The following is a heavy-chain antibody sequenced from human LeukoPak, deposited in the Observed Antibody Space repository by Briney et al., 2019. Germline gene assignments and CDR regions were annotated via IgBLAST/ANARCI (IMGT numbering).Heavy chain of an antibody. CDR1: GYDLITYG. CDR2: ISAYYSDT. V-gene: IGHV1-18*04. D-gene: IGHD6-13*01. Sequence: ASVKVSCKASGYDLITYGITWVRQAPGQGLEWMGIISAYYSDTNYAEKFQGRVTMTRDTATGTAYMELRRLRSDDTAVYYCARRSVPGTFDGFDVWGQGTKVTVST. J-gene: IGHJ3*01. CDR3: ARRSVPGTFDGFDV.